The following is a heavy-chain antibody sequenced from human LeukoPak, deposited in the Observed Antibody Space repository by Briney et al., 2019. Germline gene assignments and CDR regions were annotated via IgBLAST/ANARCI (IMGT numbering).Heavy chain of an antibody. D-gene: IGHD6-19*01. CDR3: AKDLGPVALNGGDY. Sequence: PGGSLRLSCAASGFIFDDYAMHWVREAPGKGLEWVSGISWNSNTIGYADSVKGRFTISRDNSKNTLYLQMNSLRPDDTAVYYCAKDLGPVALNGGDYWGQGTLVTVSS. V-gene: IGHV3-9*01. CDR2: ISWNSNTI. J-gene: IGHJ4*02. CDR1: GFIFDDYA.